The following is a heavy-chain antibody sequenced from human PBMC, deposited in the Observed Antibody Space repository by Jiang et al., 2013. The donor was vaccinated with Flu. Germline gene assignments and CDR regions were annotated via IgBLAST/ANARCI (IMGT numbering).Heavy chain of an antibody. Sequence: RQPPRKGTWSGLGKVNHSGSTNYNPSLKSRVTISVDTSKNQFSLKLSSVTAADTAVYYCASEVFDFWSGYGFYYGMDVWGQGTTVTVSS. V-gene: IGHV4-34*01. CDR3: ASEVFDFWSGYGFYYGMDV. J-gene: IGHJ6*02. D-gene: IGHD3-3*01. CDR2: VNHSGST.